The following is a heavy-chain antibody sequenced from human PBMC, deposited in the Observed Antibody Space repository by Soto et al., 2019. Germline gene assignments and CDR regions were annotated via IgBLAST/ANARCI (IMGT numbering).Heavy chain of an antibody. V-gene: IGHV3-9*01. CDR3: AKAGGVGAGEYYFDY. CDR2: VSWNSGSI. J-gene: IGHJ4*02. CDR1: GFTFDDYA. D-gene: IGHD1-26*01. Sequence: EVPLVESGGGLVQTGRSLRLSFAASGFTFDDYAMHWVRQAPGKGLEWVSGVSWNSGSIGYADSVKGRFTISRDNAKNSLYMQMNSLRAEDTALYYCAKAGGVGAGEYYFDYWGQGTLVTVSS.